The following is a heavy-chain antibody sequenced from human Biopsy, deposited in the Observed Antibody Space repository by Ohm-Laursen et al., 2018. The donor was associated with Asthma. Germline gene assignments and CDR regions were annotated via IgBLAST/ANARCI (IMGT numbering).Heavy chain of an antibody. J-gene: IGHJ5*02. CDR2: INPNSGGT. CDR3: ARGQKSPGDRWFDP. D-gene: IGHD7-27*01. V-gene: IGHV1-2*06. Sequence: ASVKVSCNASGYTFIGYHIHWVRQAPGQGLEGMGRINPNSGGTNYAQKFQGRVTMTSDTSISTAYMELSRLRSDDTALYYCARGQKSPGDRWFDPWGQGTLVTVSS. CDR1: GYTFIGYH.